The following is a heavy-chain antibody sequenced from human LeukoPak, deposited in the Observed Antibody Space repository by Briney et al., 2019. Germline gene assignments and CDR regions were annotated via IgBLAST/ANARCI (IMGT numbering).Heavy chain of an antibody. D-gene: IGHD2-2*01. V-gene: IGHV3-23*01. CDR2: ISDSGRST. CDR1: GFTFGSYA. CDR3: ATYSSSNGREFQY. J-gene: IGHJ1*01. Sequence: PGGSLRLSCVASGFTFGSYAMSWVRQAPGKGLEWVSGISDSGRSTYDADSVKGRFIISRDNSKNSLYLQMNSLRAEDTAVYYCATYSSSNGREFQYWGQGTLVTVSS.